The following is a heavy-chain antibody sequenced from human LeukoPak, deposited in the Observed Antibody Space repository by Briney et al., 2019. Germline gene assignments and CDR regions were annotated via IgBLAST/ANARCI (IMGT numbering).Heavy chain of an antibody. Sequence: GGSLRLSCAASGFIFSSYAMSWVRQAPGKGLEWVSTISGSGGSTYYADSVKGRSTISRDNSKNTVYLQMNSLRPEDTSMYYCARETLRNFDYWGRGTLVTVSS. CDR1: GFIFSSYA. CDR3: ARETLRNFDY. V-gene: IGHV3-23*01. CDR2: ISGSGGST. D-gene: IGHD2-15*01. J-gene: IGHJ4*02.